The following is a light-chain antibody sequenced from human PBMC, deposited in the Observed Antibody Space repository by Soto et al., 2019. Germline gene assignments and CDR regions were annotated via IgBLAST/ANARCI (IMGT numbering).Light chain of an antibody. J-gene: IGKJ1*01. CDR1: QSISRC. CDR3: QQSYTFPWT. V-gene: IGKV1-39*01. CDR2: GTS. Sequence: DIQMTQSPSSLSASIGDRVTITCRASQSISRCLNWYQQKPGKAPKLLIYGTSTLESGVPSRFSGSGSETDFSLTISSLQPEDFATYYCQQSYTFPWTFGQGTKVEIK.